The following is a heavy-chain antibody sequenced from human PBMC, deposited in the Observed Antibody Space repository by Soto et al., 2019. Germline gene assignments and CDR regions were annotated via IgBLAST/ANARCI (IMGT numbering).Heavy chain of an antibody. CDR1: GDSIISGNHY. CDR3: ARTDYGTAYFDP. V-gene: IGHV4-30-4*01. D-gene: IGHD3-10*01. J-gene: IGHJ5*02. CDR2: IFYSGTA. Sequence: SETLSLTCTVSGDSIISGNHYCICIRQPPWKGLEWIGYIFYSGTAYYNPSLKSRLTISVDTSKNQFSLKLSSVTAADTAVYYCARTDYGTAYFDPWGQGSLVTVSS.